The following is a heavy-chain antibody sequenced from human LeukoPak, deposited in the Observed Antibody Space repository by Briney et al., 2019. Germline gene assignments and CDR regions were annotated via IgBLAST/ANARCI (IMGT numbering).Heavy chain of an antibody. CDR3: AREAYGGYVDDFYYYYYMDV. Sequence: GGSLRLSCAASGFTFNDHYMTWIRQAPGKGLEGVSYISPRSTTIYYADSVKGRFTISRDNAKNSLYLQMNSLGAEDTAVYYCAREAYGGYVDDFYYYYYMDVWGKGTTVSVSS. D-gene: IGHD4-17*01. V-gene: IGHV3-11*04. J-gene: IGHJ6*03. CDR1: GFTFNDHY. CDR2: ISPRSTTI.